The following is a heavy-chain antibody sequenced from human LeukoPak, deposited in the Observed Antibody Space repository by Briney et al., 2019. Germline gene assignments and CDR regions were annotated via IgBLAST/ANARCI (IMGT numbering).Heavy chain of an antibody. V-gene: IGHV3-48*03. CDR2: ISSSGSTI. Sequence: GGSLRLSCAASGFTFSSYEMNWVRQAPGKGLEWVSYISSSGSTIYYADSVKGRFTISRDNAKNSLYLQMNSLRAEDTAVYYCARAGVGGDFWSGYSAQFDYWGQGTPVTVSS. J-gene: IGHJ4*02. CDR3: ARAGVGGDFWSGYSAQFDY. D-gene: IGHD3-3*01. CDR1: GFTFSSYE.